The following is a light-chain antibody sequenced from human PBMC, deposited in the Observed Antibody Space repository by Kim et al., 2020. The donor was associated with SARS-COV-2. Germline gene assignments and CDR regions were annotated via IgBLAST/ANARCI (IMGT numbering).Light chain of an antibody. V-gene: IGLV1-40*01. Sequence: QRVTISCTGGSSNIGAGYDVHWYQQRPGTAPKLLIYGNSNRPSGVPDRFSGSKSGTSASLAITGLQAEDEADYYCQSYDSSLSGSVFGGGTQLTVL. CDR1: SSNIGAGYD. CDR2: GNS. CDR3: QSYDSSLSGSV. J-gene: IGLJ2*01.